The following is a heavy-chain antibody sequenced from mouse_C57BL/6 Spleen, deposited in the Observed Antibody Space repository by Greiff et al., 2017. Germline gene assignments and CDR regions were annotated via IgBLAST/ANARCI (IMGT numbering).Heavy chain of an antibody. V-gene: IGHV1-26*01. J-gene: IGHJ1*03. CDR2: INPNNGGT. D-gene: IGHD1-2*01. CDR3: ARNGFGSTWYFDV. CDR1: GYTFTDYY. Sequence: EVQLQQSGPELVKPGASVKISCKASGYTFTDYYMNWVKQSHGKSLEWIGDINPNNGGTSYNQKFKGKATLTVDKSSSTAYMELRSLTSEDSAVYYCARNGFGSTWYFDVWGTGTTVTVSS.